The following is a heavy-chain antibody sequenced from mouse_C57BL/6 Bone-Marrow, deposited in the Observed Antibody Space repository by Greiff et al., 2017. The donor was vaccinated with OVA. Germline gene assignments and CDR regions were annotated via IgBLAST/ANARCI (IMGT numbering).Heavy chain of an antibody. CDR2: ISYRGST. Sequence: EVKVEESGPGLAKPSQTLSLTCSVTGYSITSDYWNWIRKFPGNKLEYMGYISYRGSTYYNPSPKSRISITRDTSKNQYYLQLNSVTTEDTATYYCARYPNFGSSDWYLDVWGTGTTVTVSS. V-gene: IGHV3-8*01. CDR3: ARYPNFGSSDWYLDV. CDR1: GYSITSDY. J-gene: IGHJ1*03. D-gene: IGHD1-1*01.